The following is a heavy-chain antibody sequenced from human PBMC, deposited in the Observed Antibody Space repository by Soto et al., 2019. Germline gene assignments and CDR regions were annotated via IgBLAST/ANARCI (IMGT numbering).Heavy chain of an antibody. Sequence: TSETLSLTCTVSGGSISSSSYYWGWIRQPPGKGLEWIGSIYYSGSTYYNPSLKSRVTISVDTSKNQFSLKLSSVTAADTAVYYCARASLAYCGGDCYSGGYYYYGMDVWGQGTTVTVSS. CDR3: ARASLAYCGGDCYSGGYYYYGMDV. V-gene: IGHV4-39*01. D-gene: IGHD2-21*02. CDR1: GGSISSSSYY. CDR2: IYYSGST. J-gene: IGHJ6*02.